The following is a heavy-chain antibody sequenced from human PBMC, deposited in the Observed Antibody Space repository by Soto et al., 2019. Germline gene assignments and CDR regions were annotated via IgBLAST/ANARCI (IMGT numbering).Heavy chain of an antibody. CDR2: ISGTGVPT. CDR1: GFTFSDYA. Sequence: EVQLLESGGGLVQPGGSLRLSCAASGFTFSDYAMSWVRQAPGKGLECLSLISGTGVPTLYAGSVKGRFSVSRDNSKNKLFMKMNDLRVDDMAIYYCAKSFCSSSSCFFLWVDPWGPGTLVTVSS. V-gene: IGHV3-23*01. D-gene: IGHD2-2*01. CDR3: AKSFCSSSSCFFLWVDP. J-gene: IGHJ5*02.